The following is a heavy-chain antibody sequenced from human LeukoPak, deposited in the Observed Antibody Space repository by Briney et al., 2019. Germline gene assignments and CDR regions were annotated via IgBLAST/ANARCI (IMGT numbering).Heavy chain of an antibody. Sequence: PSETLSLTCTVSGGSISSGSYYWSWIRQPAGKGLEWIGRIYTSGSTNYNPSLKSRVTISVDTSKNQFSLKLSSVTAADMAVYYCARGTLGLFRYYYGMDVWGQGTTVTVSS. CDR1: GGSISSGSYY. D-gene: IGHD2/OR15-2a*01. CDR2: IYTSGST. CDR3: ARGTLGLFRYYYGMDV. J-gene: IGHJ6*02. V-gene: IGHV4-61*02.